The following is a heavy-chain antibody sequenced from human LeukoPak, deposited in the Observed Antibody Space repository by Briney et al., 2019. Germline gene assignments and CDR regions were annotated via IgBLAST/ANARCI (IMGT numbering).Heavy chain of an antibody. CDR2: IYYSGST. V-gene: IGHV4-39*01. CDR1: GGSISSSSYY. CDR3: ARPAVEMATIPLDY. D-gene: IGHD5-24*01. J-gene: IGHJ4*02. Sequence: SESLSLTCTVSGGSISSSSYYWGWIRQPPGKGLAWIGCIYYSGSTYYNPSLKSRVTISVDTSKNQFSLKLSSVTAADTAVYYCARPAVEMATIPLDYWGQGTLVTVSS.